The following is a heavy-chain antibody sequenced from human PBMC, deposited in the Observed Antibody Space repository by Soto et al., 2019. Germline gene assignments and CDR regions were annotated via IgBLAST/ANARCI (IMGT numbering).Heavy chain of an antibody. V-gene: IGHV3-23*01. J-gene: IGHJ4*02. Sequence: PAGSLRLCCAGSVFTFISYAMSWVRQAPGKGLEWVSAISGSGGSTYYADSVKGRFTISRDNSKNTLYLQMNSLRAEDTAVYYCSTGGLPAANAYWGQGTLVTVSS. CDR2: ISGSGGST. CDR1: VFTFISYA. D-gene: IGHD2-2*01. CDR3: STGGLPAANAY.